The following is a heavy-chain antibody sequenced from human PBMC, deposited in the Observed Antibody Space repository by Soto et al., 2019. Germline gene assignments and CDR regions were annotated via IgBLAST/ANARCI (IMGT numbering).Heavy chain of an antibody. D-gene: IGHD6-13*01. CDR1: GFTFSSDW. CDR2: IRKAGSKT. Sequence: EVRLVESGGGLVQPGGSLRLSCAASGFTFSSDWMTWVRQAPGKGLEWVANIRKAGSKTSYLDSVSGRFTISRDNAQSSLCLQMDSLRAEDTAQYYCARDVYPGTSSLYFAAFDMWGQGTMVTVSS. CDR3: ARDVYPGTSSLYFAAFDM. V-gene: IGHV3-7*05. J-gene: IGHJ3*02.